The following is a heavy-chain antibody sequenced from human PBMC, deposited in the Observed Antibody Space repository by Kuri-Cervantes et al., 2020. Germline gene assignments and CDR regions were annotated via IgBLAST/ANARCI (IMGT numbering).Heavy chain of an antibody. CDR1: GFTFSSYA. Sequence: GESLKISCAASGFTFSSYAMHWVRQAPGKGLEWVAVISYDGSNKYYADSVKGRFTISRDNSKNTLYLQMNSLRAEDTAVYYCARAGVATITSYYYGMDVWGQGTTVTVSS. CDR3: ARAGVATITSYYYGMDV. D-gene: IGHD5-12*01. J-gene: IGHJ6*02. CDR2: ISYDGSNK. V-gene: IGHV3-30-3*01.